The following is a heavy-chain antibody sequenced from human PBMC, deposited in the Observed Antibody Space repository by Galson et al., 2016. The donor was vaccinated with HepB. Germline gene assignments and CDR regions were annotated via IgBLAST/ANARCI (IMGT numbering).Heavy chain of an antibody. CDR2: IYVGGNA. CDR3: TTVGGSTYGLRSDAFDI. D-gene: IGHD1-26*01. CDR1: GSRIRIYA. Sequence: SLRLSCAASGSRIRIYAMTWVRQAPGKGLEWVSLIYVGGNAYYANSVKGRFTVSRDISKNTLYLQMNSLRAEDTAVYYCTTVGGSTYGLRSDAFDIWGQGTMVTVSS. V-gene: IGHV3-53*01. J-gene: IGHJ3*02.